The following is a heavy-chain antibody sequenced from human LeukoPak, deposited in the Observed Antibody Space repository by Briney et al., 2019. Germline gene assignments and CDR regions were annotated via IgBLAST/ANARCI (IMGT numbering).Heavy chain of an antibody. J-gene: IGHJ4*02. Sequence: PGGSLRLSCAASGFTVSSNYMTWVRQAPGKGLEWVSVIWYDGSNKYYADSVKGRFTISRDNSKNTLYLQMNSLRAEDTAVYYCAREVARVSSLDYWGQGTLVTVSS. CDR2: IWYDGSNK. D-gene: IGHD6-13*01. CDR3: AREVARVSSLDY. V-gene: IGHV3-33*08. CDR1: GFTVSSNY.